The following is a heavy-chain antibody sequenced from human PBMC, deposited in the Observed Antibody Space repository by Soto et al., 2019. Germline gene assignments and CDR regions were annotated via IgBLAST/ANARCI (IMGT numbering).Heavy chain of an antibody. D-gene: IGHD1-1*01. CDR1: GGSVSCYY. CDR2: IYYTGTT. CDR3: ARHPTIARFENGLDV. Sequence: PSETLSLTCTVSGGSVSCYYWSWIRQPPGKGLEWIGYIYYTGTTIYSPSLDRRVTLSVDTAKDQVSLKLTSVTPADTAVYYCARHPTIARFENGLDVWGQGTMVTVSS. J-gene: IGHJ6*02. V-gene: IGHV4-59*08.